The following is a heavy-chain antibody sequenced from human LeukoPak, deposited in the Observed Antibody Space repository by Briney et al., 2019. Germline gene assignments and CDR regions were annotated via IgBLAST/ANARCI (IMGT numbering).Heavy chain of an antibody. Sequence: SETLSLTCAVSGGSISGRNWWNWVRQPPGKGLEWIGEISHSGNTHYNPSLKSRLTISVDKSKNQFSLNLRYVTAADTAVYYCARDGGADQYYFDYWGQGTLVTVSS. CDR3: ARDGGADQYYFDY. J-gene: IGHJ4*02. CDR2: ISHSGNT. CDR1: GGSISGRNW. V-gene: IGHV4-4*02. D-gene: IGHD3-10*01.